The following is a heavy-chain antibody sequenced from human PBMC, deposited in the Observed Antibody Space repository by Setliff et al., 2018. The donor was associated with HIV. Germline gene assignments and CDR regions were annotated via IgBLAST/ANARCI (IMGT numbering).Heavy chain of an antibody. CDR3: ARVTTGTTAGDY. Sequence: GGSLRLSCAASGFIFKTYWMHWVRQVPGKGLVWVSRINEQGGITDYADSVKGRFTISRDNAKNTLYLQMHSLRAEDTAVYYCARVTTGTTAGDYWGQGTLVTVSS. CDR1: GFIFKTYW. D-gene: IGHD1-1*01. J-gene: IGHJ4*02. V-gene: IGHV3-74*01. CDR2: INEQGGIT.